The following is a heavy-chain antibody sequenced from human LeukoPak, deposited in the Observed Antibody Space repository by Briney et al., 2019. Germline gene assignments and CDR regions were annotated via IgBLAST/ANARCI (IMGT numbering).Heavy chain of an antibody. CDR2: VYYSGST. J-gene: IGHJ4*02. CDR3: ARQRGSGYEDY. D-gene: IGHD5-12*01. CDR1: GGSISSSGFY. Sequence: PSETLSLTCTVAGGSISSSGFYWAWVRQPPGKGLEWIGTVYYSGSTYYNPSLKSRVTISVDTSKNLFSLKVNSVTAADTAVYYCARQRGSGYEDYWGQGTLVTVSS. V-gene: IGHV4-39*07.